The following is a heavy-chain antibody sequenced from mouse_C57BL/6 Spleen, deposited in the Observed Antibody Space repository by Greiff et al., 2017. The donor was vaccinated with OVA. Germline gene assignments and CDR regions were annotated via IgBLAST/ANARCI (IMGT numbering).Heavy chain of an antibody. D-gene: IGHD2-1*01. V-gene: IGHV1-80*01. CDR2: IYPGDGDT. Sequence: QVHVKQSGAELVKPGASVKISCKASGYAFSSYWMNWVKQRPGKGLEWIGQIYPGDGDTNYNGKFKGKATLTADKSSSTAYMQLSSLTSEDSAVYFCARSGSYYGNYGAMDYWGQGTSVTVSS. CDR3: ARSGSYYGNYGAMDY. CDR1: GYAFSSYW. J-gene: IGHJ4*01.